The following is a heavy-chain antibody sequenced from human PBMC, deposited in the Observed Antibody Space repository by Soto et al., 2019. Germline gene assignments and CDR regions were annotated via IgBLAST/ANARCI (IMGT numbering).Heavy chain of an antibody. CDR2: INAGNGNT. Sequence: ASVKVSCKASGYTFTSYAMHWVRQAPGQRLEWMGWINAGNGNTKYSQKFQGRVTITRDTSASTAYMELSSLRSEDTAVYYCARSEQWLITTDYWGQGTLVTVSS. J-gene: IGHJ4*02. CDR1: GYTFTSYA. CDR3: ARSEQWLITTDY. V-gene: IGHV1-3*01. D-gene: IGHD6-19*01.